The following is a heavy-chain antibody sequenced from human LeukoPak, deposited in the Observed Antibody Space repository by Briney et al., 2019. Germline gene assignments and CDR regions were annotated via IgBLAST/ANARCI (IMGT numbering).Heavy chain of an antibody. D-gene: IGHD4-11*01. J-gene: IGHJ4*02. CDR1: GGSISSGSYY. CDR2: IYTSGST. V-gene: IGHV4-61*02. CDR3: ARHDPVTTDFDY. Sequence: PSQTLSLTCTVSGGSISSGSYYWSWIRQPAGKGLEWIGRIYTSGSTNYNPSLKSRVTISVDTSKNQFSLKLSSVTAADTAVYYCARHDPVTTDFDYWGQGTLVTVSS.